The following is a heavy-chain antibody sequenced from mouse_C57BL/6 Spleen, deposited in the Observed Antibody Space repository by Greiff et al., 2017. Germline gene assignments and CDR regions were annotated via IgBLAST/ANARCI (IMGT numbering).Heavy chain of an antibody. CDR1: GYSITSGYY. V-gene: IGHV3-6*01. J-gene: IGHJ4*01. D-gene: IGHD2-12*01. CDR3: ARAGVTGYAMDY. CDR2: ISYDGSN. Sequence: EVQLVESGPGLVKPSQSLSLTCSVTGYSITSGYYWNWIRQFPGNNQEWMGYISYDGSNNYNPTLKNRTSITRDTSKNQFFLKLNSVTTEDTATYYCARAGVTGYAMDYWGQGTSVTVSS.